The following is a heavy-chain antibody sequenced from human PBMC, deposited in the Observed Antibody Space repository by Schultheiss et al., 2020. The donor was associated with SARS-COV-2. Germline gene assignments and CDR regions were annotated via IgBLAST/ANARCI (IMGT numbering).Heavy chain of an antibody. V-gene: IGHV3-66*01. CDR1: GFTVSSNY. D-gene: IGHD6-6*01. CDR3: ARNGEDSIADAFDI. J-gene: IGHJ3*02. CDR2: IYSGGST. Sequence: GESLKISCAASGFTVSSNYMSWIRQAPGKGLEWVSVIYSGGSTYYADSVKGRFTISRDNSKNTLYLQMNSLRAEDTAVYYCARNGEDSIADAFDIWGQGTMVTVSS.